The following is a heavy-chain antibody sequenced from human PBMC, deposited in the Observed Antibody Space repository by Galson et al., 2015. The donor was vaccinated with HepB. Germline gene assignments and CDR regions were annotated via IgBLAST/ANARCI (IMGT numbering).Heavy chain of an antibody. J-gene: IGHJ5*02. Sequence: SVKVSCKASGYTFSSYGFSWVRQAPGQGLEWMGWISGYSGDTNYAQKLQGRVTMTRDISTSTAYMVLRSLRSDDTAVYYCAREGQLEPWGQGTLVTVSS. D-gene: IGHD1-1*01. CDR1: GYTFSSYG. V-gene: IGHV1-18*01. CDR3: AREGQLEP. CDR2: ISGYSGDT.